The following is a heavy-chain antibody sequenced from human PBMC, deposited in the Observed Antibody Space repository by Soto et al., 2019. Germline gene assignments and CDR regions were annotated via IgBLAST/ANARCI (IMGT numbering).Heavy chain of an antibody. J-gene: IGHJ4*02. CDR2: IVGSGGST. V-gene: IGHV3-23*01. Sequence: EVQLLESGGGLAQPGESLRLSCAASGFTFNNYAMSWVRQAPGKGLEWVSAIVGSGGSTHYAASVKGRFTIARDNSKNTVYLQMNSLRAEDTAVYYCAQTGVLIPGPSYFDYWGQGILVAVSS. CDR1: GFTFNNYA. CDR3: AQTGVLIPGPSYFDY. D-gene: IGHD3-10*01.